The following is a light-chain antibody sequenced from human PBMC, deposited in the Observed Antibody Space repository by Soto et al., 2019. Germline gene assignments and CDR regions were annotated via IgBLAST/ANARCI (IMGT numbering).Light chain of an antibody. CDR1: QRISSY. J-gene: IGKJ3*01. Sequence: DIQMTQSPSSLSASVGDRVTITCRASQRISSYLNWYQQKPGKAPKLLIYAASSLQSGVPSLFSGSGSGTDFTLTISNLQPEDCATYYCQQSYSTAFTGGPRTKVDIK. V-gene: IGKV1-39*01. CDR2: AAS. CDR3: QQSYSTAFT.